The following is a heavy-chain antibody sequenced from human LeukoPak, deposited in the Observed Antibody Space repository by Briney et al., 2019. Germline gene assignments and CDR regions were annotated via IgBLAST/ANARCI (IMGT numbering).Heavy chain of an antibody. V-gene: IGHV3-21*01. CDR3: VTERKSIVGRFPVY. D-gene: IGHD6-6*01. Sequence: PGGSMRLSCAASGFTFNSYSMNWVRQAPGKGLEWVSSINSSSSYIYYADSVTGRFTSSRDNAKNSLYLQLNSLRAEDTAVYYCVTERKSIVGRFPVYWGEGSPVTVS. J-gene: IGHJ4*02. CDR1: GFTFNSYS. CDR2: INSSSSYI.